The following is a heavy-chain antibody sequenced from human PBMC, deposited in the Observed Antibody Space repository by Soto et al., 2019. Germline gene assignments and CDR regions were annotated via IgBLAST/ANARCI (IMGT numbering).Heavy chain of an antibody. CDR3: RRRHGLTIDVDY. Sequence: QPVGQGLECIWTIYYSGASHYHACLKSRVTISVETSKNQFSLKLTSVTASDTALYYCRRRHGLTIDVDYWGEGTLVTISS. CDR2: IYYSGAS. D-gene: IGHD4-17*01. V-gene: IGHV4-39*01. J-gene: IGHJ1*01.